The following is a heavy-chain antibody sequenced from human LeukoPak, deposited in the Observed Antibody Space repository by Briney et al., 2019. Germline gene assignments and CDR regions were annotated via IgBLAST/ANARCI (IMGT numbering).Heavy chain of an antibody. J-gene: IGHJ4*02. CDR2: INPNSGGT. V-gene: IGHV1-2*02. D-gene: IGHD1-1*01. CDR1: GYTFTGYY. Sequence: ASVKVSCKASGYTFTGYYMHWVRQAPEQGIEWMGWINPNSGGTNYAQKFKGRVTMTRDTSISTAYMELSRLRSDDTAVYFCARVGATGTTSPFDYWGQGTLVTVSS. CDR3: ARVGATGTTSPFDY.